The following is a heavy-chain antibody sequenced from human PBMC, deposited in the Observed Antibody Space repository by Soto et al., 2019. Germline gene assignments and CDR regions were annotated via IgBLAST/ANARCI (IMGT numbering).Heavy chain of an antibody. V-gene: IGHV3-33*01. J-gene: IGHJ6*02. CDR3: ARASAESGVYYYYYRMDV. CDR1: GFTFSSYG. D-gene: IGHD3-10*01. CDR2: IWYDGSNK. Sequence: GGSLRLSCAASGFTFSSYGMHWVRQAPGKGLEGVAVIWYDGSNKYYADSVKGRFTISRDNSKNTLYLQMNSLRAEDTAVYYCARASAESGVYYYYYRMDVWGQGTTVTVSS.